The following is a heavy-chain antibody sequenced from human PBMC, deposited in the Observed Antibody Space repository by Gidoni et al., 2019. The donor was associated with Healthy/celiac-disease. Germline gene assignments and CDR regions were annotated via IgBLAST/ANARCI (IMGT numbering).Heavy chain of an antibody. V-gene: IGHV4-34*01. D-gene: IGHD6-19*01. Sequence: QVQLQQWGAGLLKPSETLSLTCAVYGGSFSGYYWSWIRQPPGKGLEWIGEINRSVSTNYNPSLKSRVTISVDTSKNQFSLKLSSVTAADTAVYYCARASSSGWAALYYFDYWGQGTLVTVSS. CDR2: INRSVST. CDR3: ARASSSGWAALYYFDY. CDR1: GGSFSGYY. J-gene: IGHJ4*02.